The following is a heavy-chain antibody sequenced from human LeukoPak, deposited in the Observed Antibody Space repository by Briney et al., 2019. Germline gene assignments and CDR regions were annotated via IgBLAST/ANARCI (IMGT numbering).Heavy chain of an antibody. V-gene: IGHV3-23*01. J-gene: IGHJ4*02. CDR1: GFTFSSYA. D-gene: IGHD5-18*01. CDR2: ISGSGGST. Sequence: GGSLRPSCAASGFTFSSYAMSWVRQAPGKGLEWVSAISGSGGSTYYADSVKGRFTISRDNSKNTLYLQMNSLRAEDTAVYYCAKSRGYSYGYYYFDYWGQGTLVTVSS. CDR3: AKSRGYSYGYYYFDY.